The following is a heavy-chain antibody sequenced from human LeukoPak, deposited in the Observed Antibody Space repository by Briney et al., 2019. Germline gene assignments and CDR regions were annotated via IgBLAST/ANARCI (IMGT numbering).Heavy chain of an antibody. CDR2: IIPIFGTA. J-gene: IGHJ4*02. D-gene: IGHD3-3*01. CDR3: ARVEGPSIFGVIDY. V-gene: IGHV1-69*01. Sequence: GSSVKVSCKASGGTFSSYAISWVRQAPGQGLEWMGGIIPIFGTANYAQKFQGRVTITADESTSTAYMELSSLRSDDTAVYYCARVEGPSIFGVIDYWGQGTLVTVSS. CDR1: GGTFSSYA.